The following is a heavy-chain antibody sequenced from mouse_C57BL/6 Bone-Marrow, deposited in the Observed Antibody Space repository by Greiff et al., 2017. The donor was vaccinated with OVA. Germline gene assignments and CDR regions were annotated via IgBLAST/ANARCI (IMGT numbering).Heavy chain of an antibody. CDR1: GFTFTDYY. V-gene: IGHV7-3*01. D-gene: IGHD1-1*01. CDR2: IRNKANGYTS. J-gene: IGHJ4*01. Sequence: EVKLQESGGGLVQPGGSLSLSCAASGFTFTDYYMSWVRQTPGQGLEWLGFIRNKANGYTSEYSASVKARFTISRDKSQSILYMQMSALRAEDSAAYCGARGGDITTVGRVHYYAMDYWGQGTSVTVSS. CDR3: ARGGDITTVGRVHYYAMDY.